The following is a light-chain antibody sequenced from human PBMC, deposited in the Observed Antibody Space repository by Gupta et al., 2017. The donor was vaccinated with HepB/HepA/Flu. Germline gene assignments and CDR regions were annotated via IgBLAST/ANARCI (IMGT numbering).Light chain of an antibody. J-gene: IGLJ3*02. Sequence: QSALTQPASGSGSPGPSITISCTGTSSAVSWNHQHPGKAPNLMFYDVSNRTAGVSDRFSGSKSAATASVTTAGLQAEDEADYYCHSVTRTSDLGVFGGGTKVTVL. CDR3: HSVTRTSDLGV. CDR2: DVS. V-gene: IGLV2-14*01. CDR1: SSAV.